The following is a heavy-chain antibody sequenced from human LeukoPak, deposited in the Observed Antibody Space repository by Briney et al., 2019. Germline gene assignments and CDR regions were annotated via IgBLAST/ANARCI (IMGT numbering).Heavy chain of an antibody. Sequence: GGSLRLSCAASGFTFSSYAIHWVRQAPDKGLEWVAVISNDGSNQYYADSVKGRFTISRDNSKNTLYLQMNSLRAEDTAVYYCATANSGYGTGAFDIWGQGTMVTVSS. CDR1: GFTFSSYA. CDR3: ATANSGYGTGAFDI. J-gene: IGHJ3*02. V-gene: IGHV3-30-3*01. CDR2: ISNDGSNQ. D-gene: IGHD5-12*01.